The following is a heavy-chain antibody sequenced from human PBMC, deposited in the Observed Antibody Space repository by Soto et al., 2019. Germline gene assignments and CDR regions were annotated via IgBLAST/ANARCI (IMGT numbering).Heavy chain of an antibody. V-gene: IGHV3-74*01. D-gene: IGHD3-22*01. CDR2: INGDGSFT. CDR1: AFTFKNHW. CDR3: AREIYDDYDSSGFDH. J-gene: IGHJ4*02. Sequence: EVQLVESGGGLVQPGGSQRLSCAASAFTFKNHWMHWVRQVPGKGPVWVSRINGDGSFTSYADAVKGRFTISRDNAKNTQSLQMNSLRAEDTAVYYCAREIYDDYDSSGFDHWGQGTLVTVSS.